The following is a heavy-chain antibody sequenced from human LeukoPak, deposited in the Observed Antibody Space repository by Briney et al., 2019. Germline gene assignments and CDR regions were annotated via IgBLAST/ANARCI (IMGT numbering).Heavy chain of an antibody. D-gene: IGHD3-16*01. V-gene: IGHV3-9*01. Sequence: GGSLRLSCAASGFTFGDYAMNWGRHAPGKGLEWVSGISWDSRTINYADSVRGRFTISRDNAKSSLYLQMNSLGPEDTALYYCAKASTSYGYKDDAFDIWGQGTMVTVSS. J-gene: IGHJ3*02. CDR3: AKASTSYGYKDDAFDI. CDR1: GFTFGDYA. CDR2: ISWDSRTI.